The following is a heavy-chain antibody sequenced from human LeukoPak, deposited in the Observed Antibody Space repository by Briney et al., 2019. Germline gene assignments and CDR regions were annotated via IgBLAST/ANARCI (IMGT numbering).Heavy chain of an antibody. D-gene: IGHD5-12*01. Sequence: ASVTVSCKASVYTFTNYHINWVRQATGQGLEWMGWMNPNNGDSGYAQKFQGRVTITRATSISTSYMELRSLRSDDTAVYFCARTTSFTASGYDYWGQGTLVTVSS. V-gene: IGHV1-8*03. CDR1: VYTFTNYH. J-gene: IGHJ4*02. CDR3: ARTTSFTASGYDY. CDR2: MNPNNGDS.